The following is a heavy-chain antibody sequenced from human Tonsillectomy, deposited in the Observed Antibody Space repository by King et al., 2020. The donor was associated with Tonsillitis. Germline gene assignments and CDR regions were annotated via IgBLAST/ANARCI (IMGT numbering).Heavy chain of an antibody. D-gene: IGHD5-12*01. CDR2: LYTSGIT. J-gene: IGHJ4*02. CDR3: ARDRGYGFDL. CDR1: GGSISSGSHY. Sequence: VQLQESGPGLVKPSQTLSLTCTVSGGSISSGSHYWSWIRQTAGKGLECIGRLYTSGITSYNPSLRSRVTISLDTSKNDFSLKLTSVTAADTAVYYCARDRGYGFDLWGQGTLVTVSS. V-gene: IGHV4-61*02.